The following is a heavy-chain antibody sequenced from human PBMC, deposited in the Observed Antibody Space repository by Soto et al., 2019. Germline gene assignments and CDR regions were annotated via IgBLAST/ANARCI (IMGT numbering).Heavy chain of an antibody. CDR1: GGSIDSSHF. CDR3: ARGWRYGYTGLYYFDH. V-gene: IGHV4-31*03. Sequence: QVQLKESGPGLVKPSQTLSLTCTVSGGSIDSSHFWSWIRQQPGKGLEWIGYIDYSSSTYYNPSLRSRVMISSDTSANHFSLRLSYVTAADTAVFFCARGWRYGYTGLYYFDHWGQGTLVTVSS. D-gene: IGHD5-12*01. CDR2: IDYSSST. J-gene: IGHJ4*02.